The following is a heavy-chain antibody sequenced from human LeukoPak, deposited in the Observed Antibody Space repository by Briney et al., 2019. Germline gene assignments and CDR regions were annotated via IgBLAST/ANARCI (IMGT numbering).Heavy chain of an antibody. CDR2: ISSSSSYI. Sequence: GRSLRLSCAASGFTFSSYSMNWVRQAPGKGLEWVSSISSSSSYIYYADSVKGRFTISRDNAKNSLYLQMNSLRAEDTAVYYCARDLSRAVAGTDFDYWGQGTLVTVSS. J-gene: IGHJ4*02. CDR3: ARDLSRAVAGTDFDY. V-gene: IGHV3-21*01. CDR1: GFTFSSYS. D-gene: IGHD6-19*01.